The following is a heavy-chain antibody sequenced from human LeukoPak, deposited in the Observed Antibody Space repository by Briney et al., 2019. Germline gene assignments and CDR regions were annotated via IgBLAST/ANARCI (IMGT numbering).Heavy chain of an antibody. CDR2: IYPGDSYN. J-gene: IGHJ3*02. V-gene: IGHV5-51*01. Sequence: GGALEISWKGSGSRFTTYWSGWVRQVPGKGLGGMAIIYPGDSYNRYSPSFQGQVTISADKSISTAYLQWSSLRASDTAMYYCARGMTNYGSGSYYNAYDAFNMWGQGTMVTVSS. CDR1: GSRFTTYW. CDR3: ARGMTNYGSGSYYNAYDAFNM. D-gene: IGHD3-10*01.